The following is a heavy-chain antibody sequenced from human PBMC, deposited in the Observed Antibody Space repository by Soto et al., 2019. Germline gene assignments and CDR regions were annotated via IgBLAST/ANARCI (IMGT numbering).Heavy chain of an antibody. J-gene: IGHJ6*02. CDR3: APMGV. CDR1: GFTVSSYA. CDR2: IRGSDSTT. V-gene: IGHV3-23*01. Sequence: GGSLRLSCAASGFTVSSYAMSWARQAPGKGLEWVSAIRGSDSTTYYADSVKGRFTISRDNSKNTLYLQMSILRADDTAVYYCAPMGVWGQGTTVTVSS.